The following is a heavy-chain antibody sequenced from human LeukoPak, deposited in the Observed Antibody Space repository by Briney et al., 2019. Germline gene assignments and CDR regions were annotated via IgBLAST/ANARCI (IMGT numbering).Heavy chain of an antibody. CDR1: GFTFSSYA. CDR2: ISDSGGST. Sequence: GGSLRLSCAASGFTFSSYAMSWVRQAPGKGLEWVSAISDSGGSTYYADSVRGRFTISRDNSKNTLYLQMNSLRAEDTAVYYCAKKPGGRYPFDYWGQGTLVTVSS. J-gene: IGHJ4*02. V-gene: IGHV3-23*01. CDR3: AKKPGGRYPFDY. D-gene: IGHD1-26*01.